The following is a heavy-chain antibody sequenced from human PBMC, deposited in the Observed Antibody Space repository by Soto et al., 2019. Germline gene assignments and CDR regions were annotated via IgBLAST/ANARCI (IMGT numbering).Heavy chain of an antibody. J-gene: IGHJ6*02. V-gene: IGHV4-30-2*01. CDR2: IYHSGST. CDR1: GGSISSGGYS. D-gene: IGHD2-8*01. CDR3: ASGPYDYYGMDV. Sequence: QNSVSGMVKHSQTLSLTYDVSGGSISSGGYSWSWIRQPPGKGLEWIGYIYHSGSTYYNPSLKSRVTISVDRSKNQFSLKLSSVTAADTAVYYCASGPYDYYGMDVWGQVTKVTV.